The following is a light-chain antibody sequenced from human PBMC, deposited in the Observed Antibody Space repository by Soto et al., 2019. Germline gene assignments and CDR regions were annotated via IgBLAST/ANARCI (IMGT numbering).Light chain of an antibody. CDR1: SSDVGGYDY. V-gene: IGLV2-14*01. CDR2: EVS. J-gene: IGLJ1*01. Sequence: QSVLTQPASVSASPGQSITISCTGTSSDVGGYDYVSWYQLHPGKAPKLMVFEVSNRPSGVSYRFSGSKSGNTASLTISGLQAEDEADYFCSSYSISTAYLFGTGTKLTVL. CDR3: SSYSISTAYL.